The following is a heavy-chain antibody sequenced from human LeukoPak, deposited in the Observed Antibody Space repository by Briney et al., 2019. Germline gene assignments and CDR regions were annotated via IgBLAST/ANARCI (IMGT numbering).Heavy chain of an antibody. D-gene: IGHD3-22*01. CDR2: IKPDGSDK. CDR3: ARTYDTSGLFYAFDI. CDR1: GFTFSTYW. Sequence: GGSLRLSCSASGFTFSTYWMTWVRQAPGKGLEWVANIKPDGSDKYYVDSVKGRFTISRGNAKNSLYLQMNSLRAEDTAVYYCARTYDTSGLFYAFDIWGQGTVVTVSS. V-gene: IGHV3-7*04. J-gene: IGHJ3*02.